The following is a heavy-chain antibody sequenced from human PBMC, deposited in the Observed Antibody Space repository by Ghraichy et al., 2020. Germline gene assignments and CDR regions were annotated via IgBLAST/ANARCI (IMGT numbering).Heavy chain of an antibody. Sequence: GQSLNISCAASGFTFNDYGMNWVRQAPGKGLEWVASVWYDGSNESYEDSVKGRFTISRDNSKNTLYLQMNSLRVEDTAMYYCARGRFLEEFDYWGQGTLVTVSS. CDR3: ARGRFLEEFDY. J-gene: IGHJ4*02. D-gene: IGHD3-3*01. CDR1: GFTFNDYG. V-gene: IGHV3-33*01. CDR2: VWYDGSNE.